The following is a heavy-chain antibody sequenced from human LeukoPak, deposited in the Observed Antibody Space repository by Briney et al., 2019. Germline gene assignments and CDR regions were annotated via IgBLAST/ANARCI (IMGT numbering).Heavy chain of an antibody. CDR2: ISGTTTYI. CDR3: ARDGGSVGTTAVSFDY. D-gene: IGHD1-26*01. Sequence: GGSLRLSCAASGFTFSFYSMNWVRQAPGKGLEWLSSISGTTTYIYYADSVKGRFTISRGNAKNSLFLGMSSLRAEETAVYYCARDGGSVGTTAVSFDYWGQGTLVTVSS. CDR1: GFTFSFYS. V-gene: IGHV3-21*01. J-gene: IGHJ4*02.